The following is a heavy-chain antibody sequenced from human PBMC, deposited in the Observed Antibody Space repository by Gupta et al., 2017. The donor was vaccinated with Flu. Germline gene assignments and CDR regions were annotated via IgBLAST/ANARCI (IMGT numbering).Heavy chain of an antibody. D-gene: IGHD6-19*01. J-gene: IGHJ4*02. CDR2: NSRDDTYI. CDR1: YN. V-gene: IGHV3-21*01. Sequence: YNMNWVRQAPGKGLEWVSSNSRDDTYIYYADSVKGRFTISRDNAKNSLYLQMSSLRAEDTAVYYCTRYQGLVAGTSGFDFWGQGTLVTVSS. CDR3: TRYQGLVAGTSGFDF.